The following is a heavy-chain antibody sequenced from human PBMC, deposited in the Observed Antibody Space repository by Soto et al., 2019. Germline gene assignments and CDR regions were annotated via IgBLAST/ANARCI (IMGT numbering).Heavy chain of an antibody. CDR3: ARGPAGGLRGGVSY. V-gene: IGHV1-18*04. CDR2: ISAYNGDT. J-gene: IGHJ4*02. D-gene: IGHD2-15*01. Sequence: QVQLVQSGGVVKKPGASVKVSCKTSGYTFTNYGITWVRQAPGQGLKWMGWISAYNGDTNYAQKFQGRVIMTTDTSTTTAYMELRSLRSDDTAVYYCARGPAGGLRGGVSYWGQGTLVTVSS. CDR1: GYTFTNYG.